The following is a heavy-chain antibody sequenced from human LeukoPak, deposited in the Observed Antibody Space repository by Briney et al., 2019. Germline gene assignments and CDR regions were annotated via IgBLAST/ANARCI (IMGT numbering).Heavy chain of an antibody. V-gene: IGHV3-30*02. CDR2: IRYDGSNK. CDR1: GFTFSSYG. J-gene: IGHJ4*02. CDR3: AKDRDDHVWGSNFDY. Sequence: PGGSLRLSCAASGFTFSSYGMHWVRQAPGKGLEWVAFIRYDGSNKYYADSVKGRFTISRDNSKNTLYLQMNSLRAEDTAVYYCAKDRDDHVWGSNFDYWGQGTLVTVSS. D-gene: IGHD3-16*01.